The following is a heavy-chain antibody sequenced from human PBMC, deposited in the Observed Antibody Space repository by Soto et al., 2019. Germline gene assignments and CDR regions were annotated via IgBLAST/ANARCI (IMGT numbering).Heavy chain of an antibody. J-gene: IGHJ3*02. D-gene: IGHD1-26*01. Sequence: GGSLRLSCAASGFTFSSYAMSWVRQAPGKGLVWVSRINSDGSSTSYADSVKGRFTISRDNAKNTLYLQTNSLRAEDTAVYYCARALRSGSYLVTAFDIWGQGTMVTVSS. CDR1: GFTFSSYA. CDR3: ARALRSGSYLVTAFDI. V-gene: IGHV3-74*01. CDR2: INSDGSST.